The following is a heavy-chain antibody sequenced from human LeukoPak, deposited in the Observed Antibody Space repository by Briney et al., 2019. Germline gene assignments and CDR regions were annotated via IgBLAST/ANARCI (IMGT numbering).Heavy chain of an antibody. CDR2: IKQDGSEK. Sequence: GGSLRLSCAASGFTFSSYWMSWVRQAPGKWLEWVANIKQDGSEKYYVDSVKGRFTISRDNAKNSLYLQMNSLRAEDTAVYYCARDSFSYDSSGYYSPDFDYWGQGTLVTVSS. CDR1: GFTFSSYW. D-gene: IGHD3-22*01. V-gene: IGHV3-7*01. CDR3: ARDSFSYDSSGYYSPDFDY. J-gene: IGHJ4*02.